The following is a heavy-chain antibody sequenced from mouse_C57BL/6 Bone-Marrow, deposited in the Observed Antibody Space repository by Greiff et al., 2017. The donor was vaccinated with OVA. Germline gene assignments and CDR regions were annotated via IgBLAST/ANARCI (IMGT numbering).Heavy chain of an antibody. CDR3: ARAGLLGYYFDY. CDR1: GFTFSDYG. Sequence: DVMLVESGGGLVKPGGSLKLSCAASGFTFSDYGMHWVRQAPEKGLEWVAYISSGSSTIYYADTVKGRFTISRDNAKNTLFLQMTSLRSEDTAMYYCARAGLLGYYFDYWGQGTTLTVSS. D-gene: IGHD1-1*01. J-gene: IGHJ2*01. CDR2: ISSGSSTI. V-gene: IGHV5-17*01.